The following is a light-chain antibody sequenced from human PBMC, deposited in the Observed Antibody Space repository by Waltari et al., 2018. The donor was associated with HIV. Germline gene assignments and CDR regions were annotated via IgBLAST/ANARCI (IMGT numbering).Light chain of an antibody. CDR3: SSYGGSSNWL. CDR1: SSDIGNYNL. J-gene: IGLJ2*01. V-gene: IGLV2-23*01. CDR2: EGI. Sequence: QSALTQPASVSGSPGQSITISCTGTSSDIGNYNLVSWYQQHPGKAPKLIIYEGIKRPSGVSNRISGSKSANTASLTISGLQAEDEADYFCSSYGGSSNWLFGGGTKVTVL.